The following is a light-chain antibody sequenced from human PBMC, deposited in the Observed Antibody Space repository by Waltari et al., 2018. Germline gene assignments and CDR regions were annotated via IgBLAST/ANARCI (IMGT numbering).Light chain of an antibody. CDR3: LQYNSYPYT. J-gene: IGKJ2*01. V-gene: IGKV1-17*02. CDR1: QGISTY. Sequence: DIQMTQSPSSLSASTGDRVTITCRASQGISTYLNWYQQRPGKPPKRLIYATSTLESGVPSRFSGSGSGTDFTLIIKNLQPEDFATYYCLQYNSYPYTFGQGTRVEIK. CDR2: ATS.